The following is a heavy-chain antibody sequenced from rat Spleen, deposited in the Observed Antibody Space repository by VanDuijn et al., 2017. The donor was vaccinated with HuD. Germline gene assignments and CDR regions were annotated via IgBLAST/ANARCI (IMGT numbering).Heavy chain of an antibody. V-gene: IGHV5-29*01. CDR2: ISYGDSSGHSST. CDR3: ARPTEGIAWFVY. CDR1: GFTFSDYG. Sequence: VQLVESGGGLVQPGRSLKLSCAASGFTFSDYGMAWVRQAPTKGLEWVATISYGDSSGHSSTYYRDAVKGRFTISRDIAKSILFLEMDSLRSEDTATYYCARPTEGIAWFVYWGQGTLVTVSS. D-gene: IGHD1-11*01. J-gene: IGHJ3*01.